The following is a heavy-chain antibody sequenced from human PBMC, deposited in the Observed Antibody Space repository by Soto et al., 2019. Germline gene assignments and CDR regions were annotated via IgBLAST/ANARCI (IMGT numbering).Heavy chain of an antibody. CDR1: GGPISSYY. Sequence: SETLSLTCTVSGGPISSYYWSWIRQPPGKGLEWIGHVYYSGSTSNNPSHKSRVTMSVDTSNNQFSLRLSSVTAADTAVYYCARRSMIVPAAFDIWGQGTMVTVSS. CDR3: ARRSMIVPAAFDI. D-gene: IGHD3-22*01. CDR2: VYYSGST. J-gene: IGHJ3*02. V-gene: IGHV4-59*08.